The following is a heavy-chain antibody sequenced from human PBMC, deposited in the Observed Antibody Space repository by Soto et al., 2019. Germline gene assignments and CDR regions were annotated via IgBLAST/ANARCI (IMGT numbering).Heavy chain of an antibody. CDR2: ISAYNGNT. V-gene: IGHV1-18*01. CDR3: ARGEITMVRGVIMWLRYYFDY. CDR1: GYTFTSYG. D-gene: IGHD3-10*01. Sequence: GASVKVSCKASGYTFTSYGIRWVRQAPGQGLEWMGWISAYNGNTNYAQKLQGRVTMTTDTSTSTAYMELRSLRSDDTAVYYCARGEITMVRGVIMWLRYYFDYWGQGTLVTVSS. J-gene: IGHJ4*02.